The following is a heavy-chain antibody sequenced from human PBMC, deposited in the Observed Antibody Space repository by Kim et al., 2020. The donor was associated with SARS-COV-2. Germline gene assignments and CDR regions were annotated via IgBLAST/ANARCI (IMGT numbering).Heavy chain of an antibody. CDR1: GYTFTSYY. D-gene: IGHD3-22*01. V-gene: IGHV1-46*01. CDR3: ARATAYYYDSSGYSLPW. CDR2: INPSGGST. J-gene: IGHJ4*02. Sequence: ASVKVSCKASGYTFTSYYMHWVRQAPGQGLEWMGIINPSGGSTSYAQKFQGRVTMTRDTSTSTVYMELSSLRSEDTAVYYCARATAYYYDSSGYSLPWWGQRTLVTVSS.